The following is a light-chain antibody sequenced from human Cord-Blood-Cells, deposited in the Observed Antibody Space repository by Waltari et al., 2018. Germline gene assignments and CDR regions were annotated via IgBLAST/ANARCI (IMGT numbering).Light chain of an antibody. Sequence: DIVMNQSPDSLSVSLGEMATINRQSSQSVLYSSNNKSYLAWCQQKPGQPPKLLIYWASTRESGVPDRLSGSVSGTDFTLTISSLQAEDVAVYYCQQYYSTPLTFGPGTKVDIK. CDR3: QQYYSTPLT. CDR2: WAS. V-gene: IGKV4-1*01. J-gene: IGKJ3*01. CDR1: QSVLYSSNNKSY.